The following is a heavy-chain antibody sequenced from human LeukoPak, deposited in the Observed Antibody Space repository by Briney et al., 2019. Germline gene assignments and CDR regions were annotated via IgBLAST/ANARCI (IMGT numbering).Heavy chain of an antibody. J-gene: IGHJ5*02. D-gene: IGHD4-17*01. Sequence: ASVKVSCKASGGTFSSYAISWVRQAPGQRLEWMGRIIPILGIANYAQKFQGRVTITADKSTSTAYMELSSLRSEDTAVYYCARAIYGDYVDWFDPWGQGTLVTVSS. V-gene: IGHV1-69*04. CDR3: ARAIYGDYVDWFDP. CDR2: IIPILGIA. CDR1: GGTFSSYA.